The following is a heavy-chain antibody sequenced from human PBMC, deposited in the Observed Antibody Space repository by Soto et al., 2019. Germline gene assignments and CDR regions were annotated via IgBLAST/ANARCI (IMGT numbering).Heavy chain of an antibody. J-gene: IGHJ6*02. CDR3: ARGYYYGSGRPTPGGMDV. V-gene: IGHV1-18*01. CDR2: ISTYTGNT. CDR1: GYTFTNYD. D-gene: IGHD3-10*01. Sequence: QVHLVQSGAEVKKPGASVKVSCKASGYTFTNYDINWVRQAPGQGLEWMGWISTYTGNTHYAQKLQGRVTMTTDTPTHTDXMELRSLRSDDTAVYYCARGYYYGSGRPTPGGMDVWGQGTTVTVSS.